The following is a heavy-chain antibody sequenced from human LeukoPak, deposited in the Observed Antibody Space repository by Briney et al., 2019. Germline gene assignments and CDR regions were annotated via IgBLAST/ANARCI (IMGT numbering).Heavy chain of an antibody. CDR3: AREWRYYYYYFMDV. Sequence: SETLSLTCAVYGGSFSGYYWSWIRQPPGKGLEWSGEINHSGSTNYNPSLKSRVTISVDTSKNHFSLKLSSVTAADTAVYYCAREWRYYYYYFMDVWGKGTTVTVSS. CDR1: GGSFSGYY. D-gene: IGHD2-8*01. V-gene: IGHV4-34*01. CDR2: INHSGST. J-gene: IGHJ6*03.